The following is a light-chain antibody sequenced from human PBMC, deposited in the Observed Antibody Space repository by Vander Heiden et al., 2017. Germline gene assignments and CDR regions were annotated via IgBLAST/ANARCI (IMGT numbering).Light chain of an antibody. CDR1: RSDLGSSKY. CDR3: TSYPGVNTYA. J-gene: IGLJ1*01. CDR2: EIN. Sequence: QSALIQPPSASGSPGQSLAISCSRSRSDLGSSKYVSWYQQHPGKAPKLVLYEINKRPSGVPARFSGSKSGNTASLTVSGLQAEDEADYYCTSYPGVNTYAFGSGTKVTV. V-gene: IGLV2-8*01.